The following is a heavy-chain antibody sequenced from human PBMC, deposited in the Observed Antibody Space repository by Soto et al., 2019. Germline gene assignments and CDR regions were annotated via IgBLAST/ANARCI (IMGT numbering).Heavy chain of an antibody. V-gene: IGHV3-21*01. Sequence: PGGSLRLSCAASGFTFSSNSIIWVRQAPGKGLEWVSYIDSTSMHIYYADSVKGRFTITRDNAKKSVYLQMTSLRAEDTAVYYCARLVGAYQHYIDYWGQGTLVTVSS. CDR1: GFTFSSNS. D-gene: IGHD1-26*01. CDR2: IDSTSMHI. J-gene: IGHJ4*02. CDR3: ARLVGAYQHYIDY.